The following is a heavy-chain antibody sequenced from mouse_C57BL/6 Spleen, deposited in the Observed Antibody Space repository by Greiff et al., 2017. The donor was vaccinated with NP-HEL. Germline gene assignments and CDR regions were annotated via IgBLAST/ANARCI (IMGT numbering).Heavy chain of an antibody. CDR2: IYPGGGYT. J-gene: IGHJ2*01. D-gene: IGHD1-1*01. CDR1: GYTFTNYW. Sequence: VKLMESGAELVRPGTSVKMSCKASGYTFTNYWIGWAKQRPGHGLEWIGDIYPGGGYTNYNEKFKGKATLTADKSSSTAYMQFSSLTSEDSAIYYCARGDYGQLGFDYWGQGTTLTVSS. CDR3: ARGDYGQLGFDY. V-gene: IGHV1-63*01.